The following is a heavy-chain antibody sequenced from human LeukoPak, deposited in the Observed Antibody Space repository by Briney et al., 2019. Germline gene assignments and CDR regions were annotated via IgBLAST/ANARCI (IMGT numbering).Heavy chain of an antibody. J-gene: IGHJ4*02. CDR1: GFTFSSYA. V-gene: IGHV3-30*04. Sequence: GGSLRLSCAASGFTFSSYAMYWVRQAPGKGLEWVAVISYDGSDKFYADSVKGRFTISRDSSKNTLYLQMNSLRAEDTALYYCARDRFLRRPEPADYWGQGTLVTVSS. CDR2: ISYDGSDK. CDR3: ARDRFLRRPEPADY. D-gene: IGHD1-14*01.